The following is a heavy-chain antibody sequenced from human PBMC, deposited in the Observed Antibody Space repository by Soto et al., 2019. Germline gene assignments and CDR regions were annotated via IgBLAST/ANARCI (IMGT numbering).Heavy chain of an antibody. CDR3: AIGHEYGGNAAACDS. D-gene: IGHD4-17*01. Sequence: QVQLVQSGAEVKKPGSSVKVSCKASGGTFSTSSINWLRQAPGQRPEWMGNILPIFGTADYAQKFQDRVTITADKSTDTAYMELRSLFSEDTAVYYCAIGHEYGGNAAACDSWGQGTVVTVSS. J-gene: IGHJ3*02. CDR1: GGTFSTSS. V-gene: IGHV1-69*14. CDR2: ILPIFGTA.